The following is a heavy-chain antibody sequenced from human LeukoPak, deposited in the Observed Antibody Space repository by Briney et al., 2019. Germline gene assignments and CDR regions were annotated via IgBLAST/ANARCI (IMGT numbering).Heavy chain of an antibody. CDR3: AGYGGSYPYYMDV. CDR1: AFSVSTNY. V-gene: IGHV3-66*01. J-gene: IGHJ6*03. Sequence: GGSLRLSCAASAFSVSTNYMSWVRQAPGKGLDWVSVIYIDGTTHYAGSVKGRCTISRDTSTNTVYLQLNSLRAEDTATYYCAGYGGSYPYYMDVWGKGTTVTVSS. CDR2: IYIDGTT. D-gene: IGHD1-26*01.